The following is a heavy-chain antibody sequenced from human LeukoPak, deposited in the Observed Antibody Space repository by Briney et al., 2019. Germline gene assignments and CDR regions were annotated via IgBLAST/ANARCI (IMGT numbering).Heavy chain of an antibody. CDR1: GGSISSYY. Sequence: PSETLSLTCTVSGGSISSYYWSWIRQPPGKGLEWIGYIYYSGSTNYNPSLKSRVTISVDTSKNQFSLKLSSVTAADTAVYYCARHGRVRGVIILRSGYFDYWGQGTLVTVSS. D-gene: IGHD3-10*01. CDR3: ARHGRVRGVIILRSGYFDY. CDR2: IYYSGST. J-gene: IGHJ4*02. V-gene: IGHV4-59*08.